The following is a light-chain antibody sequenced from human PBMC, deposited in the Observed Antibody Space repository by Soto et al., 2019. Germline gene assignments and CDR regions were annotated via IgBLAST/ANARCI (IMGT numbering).Light chain of an antibody. Sequence: EIAMTQSHATLSLSPGEGATLSWRASQGIRRTLAWYQQKPGQAPRLLIYGTSSRATGIPDRFSGSGSGTDFTLTISRLEPEDFAVYYSQQYGSSTWTFGQGTKVDIK. CDR2: GTS. V-gene: IGKV3-20*01. CDR1: QGIRRT. CDR3: QQYGSSTWT. J-gene: IGKJ1*01.